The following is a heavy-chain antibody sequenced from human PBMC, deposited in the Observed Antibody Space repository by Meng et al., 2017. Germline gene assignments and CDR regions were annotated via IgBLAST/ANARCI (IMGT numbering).Heavy chain of an antibody. CDR2: INTNTGNP. V-gene: IGHV7-4-1*02. CDR3: AREPYGYFTDY. D-gene: IGHD5-18*01. Sequence: RLVKTGVELTKPGASVKVYCKASGYTFTSYAMNWVRQAPGQGLEWMGWINTNTGNPTYAQGFTGRFVFSLDTSVSTAYLQISSLKAEDTAVYYCAREPYGYFTDYWGQGTLVTVSS. CDR1: GYTFTSYA. J-gene: IGHJ4*02.